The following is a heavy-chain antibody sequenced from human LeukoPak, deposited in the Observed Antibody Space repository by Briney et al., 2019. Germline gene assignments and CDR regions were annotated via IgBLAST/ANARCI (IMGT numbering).Heavy chain of an antibody. CDR2: IYNSGDT. CDR3: ARGYGGHYFDY. J-gene: IGHJ4*02. V-gene: IGHV3-53*01. D-gene: IGHD4-23*01. Sequence: GGSLRLSCAASAFTVSNNYMTWLRQAPGKGLEWVSTIYNSGDTYSADSVKGRFSVSRDNFDNMLFLQMNNLTGEDTAVYYCARGYGGHYFDYWGQGTLVTLSS. CDR1: AFTVSNNY.